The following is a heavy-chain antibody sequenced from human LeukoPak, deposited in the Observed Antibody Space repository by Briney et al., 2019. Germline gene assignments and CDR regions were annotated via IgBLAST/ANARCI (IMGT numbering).Heavy chain of an antibody. CDR2: ISDDGRRK. CDR1: GFSFISYG. CDR3: AKRPSDYGDYVSYFDY. Sequence: AGGSLRLSCAASGFSFISYGRHWVRQAPGKGLEWGGVISDDGRRKDYADSVKGRFTISRDNSKDTLYLQMNSLRAEDTAVYYCAKRPSDYGDYVSYFDYWGQGTLVTVSS. V-gene: IGHV3-30*18. J-gene: IGHJ4*02. D-gene: IGHD4-17*01.